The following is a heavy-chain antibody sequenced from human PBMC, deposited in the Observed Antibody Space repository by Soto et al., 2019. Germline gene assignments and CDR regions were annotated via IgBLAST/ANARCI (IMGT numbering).Heavy chain of an antibody. Sequence: SETLSLTCTVSGGSMSSYFWSWIRQPPGKPLEWIGCIYYSGSTKYNPSLKSRVTISVDTSKNQFSLKLSSVTAADTAVYYCARAWGEGGYSYGYVPWGQGTLVTVSS. J-gene: IGHJ5*02. CDR2: IYYSGST. CDR1: GGSMSSYF. V-gene: IGHV4-59*01. CDR3: ARAWGEGGYSYGYVP. D-gene: IGHD5-18*01.